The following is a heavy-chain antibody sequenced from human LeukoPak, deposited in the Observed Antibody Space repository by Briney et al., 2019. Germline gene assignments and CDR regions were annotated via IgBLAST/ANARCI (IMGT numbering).Heavy chain of an antibody. V-gene: IGHV3-30-3*01. CDR2: ISYDATNE. Sequence: GGSLRLSCAASGFTFSNYAMHWVRQAPGKGLEWVAIISYDATNENYADSVKGRFTISRDISKNTLYLQMNSLRAEDTALYYCVRGYYYGSRSYAYFDYWGQGTLVTVSS. CDR3: VRGYYYGSRSYAYFDY. J-gene: IGHJ4*02. CDR1: GFTFSNYA. D-gene: IGHD3-10*01.